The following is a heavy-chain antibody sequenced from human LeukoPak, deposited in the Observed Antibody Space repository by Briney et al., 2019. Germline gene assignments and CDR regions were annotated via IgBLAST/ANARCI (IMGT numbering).Heavy chain of an antibody. D-gene: IGHD2-2*02. CDR2: ISSSSSYI. CDR1: GFTFSSYS. Sequence: PGGSLRLSCAASGFTFSSYSMNWVRQAPGKGLEWVSSISSSSSYIYYADSVKGRFTISRDNAKNSLYPQMNSLRAEDTAVYYCARDYLFCVHSTSCYSPSYGMDVWGQGTTVTVSS. CDR3: ARDYLFCVHSTSCYSPSYGMDV. J-gene: IGHJ6*02. V-gene: IGHV3-21*01.